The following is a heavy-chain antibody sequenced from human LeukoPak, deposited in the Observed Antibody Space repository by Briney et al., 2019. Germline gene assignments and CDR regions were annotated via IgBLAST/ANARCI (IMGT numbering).Heavy chain of an antibody. CDR2: ISSSSSYI. Sequence: GGSLRLSCAASGFTFSSYSMNWVRQAPGKGLEWVSSISSSSSYIYYADSVKGRFTISRDNAKNSLYLQMNSLRAEDTAVYYCARVAINDYGGYFDYWGQGTLVTVSS. V-gene: IGHV3-21*01. CDR1: GFTFSSYS. CDR3: ARVAINDYGGYFDY. J-gene: IGHJ4*02. D-gene: IGHD4-23*01.